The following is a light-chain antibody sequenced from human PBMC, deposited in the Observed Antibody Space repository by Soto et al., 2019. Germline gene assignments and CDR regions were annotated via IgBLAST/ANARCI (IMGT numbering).Light chain of an antibody. Sequence: QSVLTQPPSASGTPGQRVTISCSGSSSNIGSNTVNWYQQLPGTAPKPLIYNDNQRPSGVPDRFSGSKSGTSASLAISGLQSEDEADFHCGAWDDSLNGWVFGGGTKLTVL. V-gene: IGLV1-44*01. CDR1: SSNIGSNT. CDR2: NDN. CDR3: GAWDDSLNGWV. J-gene: IGLJ3*02.